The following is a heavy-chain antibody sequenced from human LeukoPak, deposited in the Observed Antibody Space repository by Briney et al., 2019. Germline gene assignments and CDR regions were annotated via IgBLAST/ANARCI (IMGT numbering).Heavy chain of an antibody. CDR2: INSDGSST. CDR3: AREGVLRYFDWFGDYFDY. D-gene: IGHD3-9*01. J-gene: IGHJ4*02. Sequence: PGGSLRLSCAASGFTFSSYWMHWVRQAPGKGLVWVSRINSDGSSTSYADSVKGRFTISRDNAKNTLYLQMNSLRAADTAVYYCAREGVLRYFDWFGDYFDYWGQGTLVTVSS. V-gene: IGHV3-74*01. CDR1: GFTFSSYW.